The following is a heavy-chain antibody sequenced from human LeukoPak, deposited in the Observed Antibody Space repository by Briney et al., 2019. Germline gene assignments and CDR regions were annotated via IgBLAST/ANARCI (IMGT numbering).Heavy chain of an antibody. J-gene: IGHJ4*02. CDR1: VDSVSNDTAA. CDR3: ARDQYAITWSLGLDF. V-gene: IGHV6-1*01. CDR2: TYYRSTWYY. D-gene: IGHD2-2*01. Sequence: SQTLSLTFAISVDSVSNDTAAWNWLRQSPSKALEWLGSTYYRSTWYYDYAPSMTSRIAINPDTSKNQFSMLLTSVTPDDTAVYYCARDQYAITWSLGLDFWGQGTLVTVSS.